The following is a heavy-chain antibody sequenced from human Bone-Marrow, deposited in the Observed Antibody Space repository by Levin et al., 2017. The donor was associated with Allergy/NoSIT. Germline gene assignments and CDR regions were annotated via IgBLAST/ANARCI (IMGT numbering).Heavy chain of an antibody. Sequence: SQTLSLTCDVSGQSVSSWTYYWTWIRQAPGKRLEWIGHVDYSGFTDYNPSLKSRLTISLDTSKNQFSLNLDSVTAADTAIYYCARSGTDPYTPLQRVYGTRRSRRGKGFDPWGQGTLVTVSS. CDR3: ARSGTDPYTPLQRVYGTRRSRRGKGFDP. D-gene: IGHD1-1*01. V-gene: IGHV4-61*01. J-gene: IGHJ5*02. CDR2: VDYSGFT. CDR1: GQSVSSWTYY.